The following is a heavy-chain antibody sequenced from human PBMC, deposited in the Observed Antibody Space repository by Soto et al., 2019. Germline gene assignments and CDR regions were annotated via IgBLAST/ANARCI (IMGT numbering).Heavy chain of an antibody. V-gene: IGHV1-18*01. CDR1: GYTFRTYG. CDR2: ISAYNGNT. D-gene: IGHD6-6*01. Sequence: ASVKVSCKASGYTFRTYGISWVRQAPGQGLEWMGWISAYNGNTIYAQKLQGRVTMTTDTSTSTAYMELRSLRSDDTAVYYCARHLIEARPGWFDTCGQGTRVTVSA. J-gene: IGHJ5*02. CDR3: ARHLIEARPGWFDT.